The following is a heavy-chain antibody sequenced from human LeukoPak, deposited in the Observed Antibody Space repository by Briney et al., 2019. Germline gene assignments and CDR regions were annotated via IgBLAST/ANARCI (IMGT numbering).Heavy chain of an antibody. CDR1: GDSVFNNSAA. V-gene: IGHV6-1*01. CDR3: ARGRSWGESGLDY. Sequence: SQTLSLTCATSGDSVFNNSAAWNWIRQSPSRGLEWLGRTYYRSKWYNDYAASVTSRITISPDTSKNQFSLQLKSVTPEDTAVYYCARGRSWGESGLDYWGQGTLVTVSS. CDR2: TYYRSKWYN. J-gene: IGHJ4*02. D-gene: IGHD6-13*01.